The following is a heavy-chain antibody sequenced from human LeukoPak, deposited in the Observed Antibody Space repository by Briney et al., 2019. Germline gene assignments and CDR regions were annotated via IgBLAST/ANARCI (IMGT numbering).Heavy chain of an antibody. CDR3: AREDSSGYSDFDY. J-gene: IGHJ4*02. CDR2: ISYDGSNK. V-gene: IGHV3-30-3*01. Sequence: GGSLRLSCVASGFTFSSYVMHWVRQGPGKGLEWVAVISYDGSNKNYADSVKGRFTISRDNSKNTLYLQMNSLRDEDTAVYNCAREDSSGYSDFDYWGQGTLVTVSS. CDR1: GFTFSSYV. D-gene: IGHD3-22*01.